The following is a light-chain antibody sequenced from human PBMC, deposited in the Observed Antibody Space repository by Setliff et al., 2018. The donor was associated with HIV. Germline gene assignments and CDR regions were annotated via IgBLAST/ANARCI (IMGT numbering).Light chain of an antibody. CDR2: EVS. Sequence: QSALAQPTSVSGSPGQSITISCTGTSSDVGGYNYVSWYQHRPGKAPKVVIYEVSNRPSGVSNRLSGSKSGNTASLTISGLQAEEEADYYCSSYTSSGTPVFGGGTKVTVL. V-gene: IGLV2-14*01. CDR3: SSYTSSGTPV. J-gene: IGLJ3*02. CDR1: SSDVGGYNY.